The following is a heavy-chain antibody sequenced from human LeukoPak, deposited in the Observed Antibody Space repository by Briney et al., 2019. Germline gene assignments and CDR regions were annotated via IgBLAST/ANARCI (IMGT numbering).Heavy chain of an antibody. D-gene: IGHD3-3*01. V-gene: IGHV3-30-3*01. CDR1: GFTLSSYA. J-gene: IGHJ6*02. CDR3: ARVHDFWSGYLSYYYYGMDV. CDR2: ISYDGSNK. Sequence: GGSLRLSCAASGFTLSSYAMHWVRQAPGKGLEWVAVISYDGSNKYYADSVKGRFTISRDNSKNTLYLQMNSLRAEDTAVYYCARVHDFWSGYLSYYYYGMDVWGQGTTVTVSS.